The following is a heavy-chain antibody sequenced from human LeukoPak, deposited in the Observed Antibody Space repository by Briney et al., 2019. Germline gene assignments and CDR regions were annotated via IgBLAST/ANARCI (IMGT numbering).Heavy chain of an antibody. D-gene: IGHD2-2*03. CDR2: ITHSGST. CDR3: ARGRFGKGGYCSSTSCTYFDY. V-gene: IGHV4-34*01. J-gene: IGHJ4*02. CDR1: GGSFSGYY. Sequence: SETLSLTCAVSGGSFSGYYWSWIRQPPGKGLEWSGEITHSGSTNYKPSLKSGVTTSVDTSKHQFSLKLSSVTAADTAVYYCARGRFGKGGYCSSTSCTYFDYWGQGTLVTVSS.